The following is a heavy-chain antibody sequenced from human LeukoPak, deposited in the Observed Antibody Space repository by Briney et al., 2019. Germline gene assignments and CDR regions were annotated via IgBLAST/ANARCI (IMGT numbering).Heavy chain of an antibody. Sequence: PGGSLRLSCAASGFTFSSYEMNWVRQAPGKGLERVSYISSSGSTIYYADSVKGRFTISRDNAKNSLYLQMNSLRAEDTAVYYCARDAIYCSGGSCEGDSDYWGQGTLVTVSS. J-gene: IGHJ4*02. D-gene: IGHD2-15*01. CDR3: ARDAIYCSGGSCEGDSDY. V-gene: IGHV3-48*03. CDR1: GFTFSSYE. CDR2: ISSSGSTI.